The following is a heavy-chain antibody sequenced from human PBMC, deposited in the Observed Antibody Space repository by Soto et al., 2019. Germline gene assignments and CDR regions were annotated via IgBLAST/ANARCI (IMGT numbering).Heavy chain of an antibody. Sequence: QVQLVESGGGVVQPGRSLRLSCAASGFIFRNHVMHWVRQAPGKGLEWVAVISNDGSNKYYTESVKGRFSISRDNSKNTLYLQMGSLSTEDTAVYCCAPSSGVCTSTSCHPEFDPRGQGTRVTFS. CDR3: APSSGVCTSTSCHPEFDP. CDR2: ISNDGSNK. J-gene: IGHJ5*02. D-gene: IGHD2-2*01. CDR1: GFIFRNHV. V-gene: IGHV3-30*03.